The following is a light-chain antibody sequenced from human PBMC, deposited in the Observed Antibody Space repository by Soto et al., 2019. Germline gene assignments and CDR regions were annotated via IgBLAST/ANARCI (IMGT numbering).Light chain of an antibody. CDR2: LNSDGSH. CDR3: QTWGTGIIV. J-gene: IGLJ2*01. Sequence: QPVLTQSPSASASLGASVNLTCTLSSGHSSYAIAWHQQQPEKGPRYLMKLNSDGSHSKGDGIPDRFSGSSSGAERYLTISSLQSEDEADYYCQTWGTGIIVFGGGTQLTVL. V-gene: IGLV4-69*01. CDR1: SGHSSYA.